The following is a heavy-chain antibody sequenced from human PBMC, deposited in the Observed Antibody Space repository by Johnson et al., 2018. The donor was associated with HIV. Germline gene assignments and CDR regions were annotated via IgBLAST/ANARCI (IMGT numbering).Heavy chain of an antibody. V-gene: IGHV3-30*02. D-gene: IGHD1-7*01. Sequence: QVQLVESGGGVVQPGGSLTLSCAASGFTFSNYGMHWVRQAPGKGLEWVAFIRYDGSNKYYADSVKGRFTISRDNSKNTLYLQMNSLRAEDTAVYYCARDGRITGTKDAFDIWGQGTMVTVSS. CDR2: IRYDGSNK. CDR3: ARDGRITGTKDAFDI. CDR1: GFTFSNYG. J-gene: IGHJ3*02.